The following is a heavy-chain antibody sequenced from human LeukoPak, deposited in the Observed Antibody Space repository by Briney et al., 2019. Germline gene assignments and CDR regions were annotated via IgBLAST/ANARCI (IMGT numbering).Heavy chain of an antibody. D-gene: IGHD6-13*01. Sequence: PGGSLRLSCAASGFTFSSYWMSWVRQAPGKGLEWVANIKQDGSEKYYVDSVKARFTISRDNAKNSLYLQMNSLRAEDTAVYSCARDEPRSSWYNFDYWGQGTLVTVSS. CDR2: IKQDGSEK. J-gene: IGHJ4*02. CDR3: ARDEPRSSWYNFDY. CDR1: GFTFSSYW. V-gene: IGHV3-7*01.